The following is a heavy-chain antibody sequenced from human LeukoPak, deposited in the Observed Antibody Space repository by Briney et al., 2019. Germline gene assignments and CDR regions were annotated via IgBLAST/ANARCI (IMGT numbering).Heavy chain of an antibody. V-gene: IGHV3-30*18. J-gene: IGHJ4*02. CDR3: AKGGAAAGTVYFDY. CDR2: ISYDGSNK. CDR1: GFTFSSYG. D-gene: IGHD6-13*01. Sequence: GGSLRLSCAASGFTFSSYGMHWVRQAPGKGLEWVAVISYDGSNKYYADSVKGRFTISRDNSKNTLYLQMNSLRAEDTAVYYCAKGGAAAGTVYFDYWGQGTLVTVSS.